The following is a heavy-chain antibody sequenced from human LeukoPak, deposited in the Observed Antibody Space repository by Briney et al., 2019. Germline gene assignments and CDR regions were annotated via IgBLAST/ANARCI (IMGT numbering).Heavy chain of an antibody. Sequence: SSITLSSSSIYYVDSVKGRFTISRDNAKNSLFLRMDSLRAEGTAVYFCATGGPYSSSDYWGQGTLVTVSS. CDR3: ATGGPYSSSDY. V-gene: IGHV3-21*01. J-gene: IGHJ4*02. CDR2: ITLSSSSI. D-gene: IGHD6-6*01.